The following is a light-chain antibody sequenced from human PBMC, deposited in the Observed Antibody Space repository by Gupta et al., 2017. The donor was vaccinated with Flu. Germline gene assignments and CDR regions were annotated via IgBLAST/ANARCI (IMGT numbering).Light chain of an antibody. V-gene: IGKV4-1*01. Sequence: DIVMTQSPDSLAVSLGERATINCKSSQTILHSSNNKNFLAWYQQKPGQPPKLLISWSSSRESGVPERFTGSGSGTDFTLTISSLQAEDVAIYYFQQYYDSPWTFGHGTKVEIK. CDR1: QTILHSSNNKNF. CDR3: QQYYDSPWT. J-gene: IGKJ1*01. CDR2: WSS.